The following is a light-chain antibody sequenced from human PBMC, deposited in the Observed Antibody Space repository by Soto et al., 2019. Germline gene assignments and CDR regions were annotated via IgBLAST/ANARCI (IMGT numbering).Light chain of an antibody. V-gene: IGLV2-14*01. CDR2: DVS. CDR1: SSDVGGHNY. Sequence: QSVLTQPASVSGSPGQSITISCTGTSSDVGGHNYVSWYQQHPGKAPKLLIYDVSNRPSGVSNRFSGSKSGNTASLTISGLQAEDEADYYCSSYTSSSILSVFGTGTKLTVL. CDR3: SSYTSSSILSV. J-gene: IGLJ1*01.